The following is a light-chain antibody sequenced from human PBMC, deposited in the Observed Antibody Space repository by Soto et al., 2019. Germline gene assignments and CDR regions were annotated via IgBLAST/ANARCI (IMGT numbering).Light chain of an antibody. CDR3: HQDDASPLT. V-gene: IGKV3-20*01. CDR1: LSVARNY. CDR2: DAS. J-gene: IGKJ4*02. Sequence: EIVFTQSPGTLSLSPGERATLSCRASLSVARNYLAWYQQKPGQPPRLLIYDASRRATGVPDRFSGSGSGTDFTLTISRLEPEDFAVYDCHQDDASPLTFGGGTKVEIK.